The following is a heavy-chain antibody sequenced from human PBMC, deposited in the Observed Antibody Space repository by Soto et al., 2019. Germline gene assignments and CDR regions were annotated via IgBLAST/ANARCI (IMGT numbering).Heavy chain of an antibody. Sequence: ASVKVSCKASGCTFTSYGISWVRQAPGQGLEWMGWISAYNGNTNYAQKLQGRVTMTTDTSTSTAYMELRSLRSDDTAVYYCARDIAITIFGVVTPPPDYWGQGTLVTVSS. J-gene: IGHJ4*02. D-gene: IGHD3-3*01. CDR1: GCTFTSYG. V-gene: IGHV1-18*04. CDR2: ISAYNGNT. CDR3: ARDIAITIFGVVTPPPDY.